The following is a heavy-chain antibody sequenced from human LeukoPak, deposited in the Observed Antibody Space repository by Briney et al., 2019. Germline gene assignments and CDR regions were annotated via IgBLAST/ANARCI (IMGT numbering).Heavy chain of an antibody. CDR3: ARGRARVGATFGSDWFDP. J-gene: IGHJ5*02. Sequence: ASVKVSCEASGYTFTGYYMHWVRQAPGQGLEWMGWINPNSGGTNYAQKFQGRVTMTRDTSISTAYMELSRLRSDDTAVYYCARGRARVGATFGSDWFDPWGQGTLVTVSS. CDR2: INPNSGGT. V-gene: IGHV1-2*02. D-gene: IGHD1-26*01. CDR1: GYTFTGYY.